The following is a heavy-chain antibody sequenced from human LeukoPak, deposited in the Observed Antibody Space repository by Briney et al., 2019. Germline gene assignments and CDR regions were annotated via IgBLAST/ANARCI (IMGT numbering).Heavy chain of an antibody. CDR1: GGSISRSFYY. J-gene: IGHJ4*02. V-gene: IGHV4-39*07. CDR3: ARMGADGSGFLFDY. CDR2: INHSGST. D-gene: IGHD3-10*01. Sequence: ASETLSLTCTVSGGSISRSFYYWGWIRQPPGKGLEWIGEINHSGSTNYNPSLKSRVTISVDTSKNQFSLKLSSVTAADTAVYYCARMGADGSGFLFDYWGQGTLVTVSS.